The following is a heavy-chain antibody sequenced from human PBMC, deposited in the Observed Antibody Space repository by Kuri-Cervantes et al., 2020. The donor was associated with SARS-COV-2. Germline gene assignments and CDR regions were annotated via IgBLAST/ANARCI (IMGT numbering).Heavy chain of an antibody. V-gene: IGHV3-7*02. J-gene: IGHJ4*02. Sequence: GGSLRLSCAVSGFTFRSYWMHWVRQAPGKGLEYVANINQDGSAKYYVDSVKGRFAISRDNTESSLYLQMNSLRAEDTAVYYCVCGTNRVKVYWGQGTLVTVSS. CDR1: GFTFRSYW. CDR3: VCGTNRVKVY. D-gene: IGHD1-1*01. CDR2: INQDGSAK.